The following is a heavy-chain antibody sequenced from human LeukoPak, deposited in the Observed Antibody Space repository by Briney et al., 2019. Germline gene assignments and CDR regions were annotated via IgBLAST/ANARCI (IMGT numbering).Heavy chain of an antibody. CDR2: ISYDGSNK. CDR3: AKGYSSSWYRGAAFDI. CDR1: GFTFSSYG. J-gene: IGHJ3*02. Sequence: GRSLRLSCAASGFTFSSYGMHWVRQAPGKGLEWVAVISYDGSNKYYADSVKGRFTISRDNSKNTLYLQMNSLRAEDTAVYYCAKGYSSSWYRGAAFDIWGQGTMVTVSS. D-gene: IGHD6-13*01. V-gene: IGHV3-30*18.